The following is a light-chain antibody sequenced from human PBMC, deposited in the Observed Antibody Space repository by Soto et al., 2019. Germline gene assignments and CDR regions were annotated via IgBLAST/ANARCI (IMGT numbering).Light chain of an antibody. Sequence: DIQMTQSPSSLSASVGDGVTITCRASQSISSYLNWYQQKPGKAPKLLIYAASSLQSGVPSRFSGSGSGTDFTLTISSLQPEDFATYYCQQSYSTLPTFGQGTKLEIK. CDR2: AAS. CDR1: QSISSY. V-gene: IGKV1-39*01. J-gene: IGKJ2*01. CDR3: QQSYSTLPT.